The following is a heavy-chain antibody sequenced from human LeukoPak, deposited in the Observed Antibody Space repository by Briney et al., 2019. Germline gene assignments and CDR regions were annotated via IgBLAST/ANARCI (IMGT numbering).Heavy chain of an antibody. Sequence: SETLSLTCAVYGGSFSGCYWSWIRQPPGKGLEWIGEMNHSGSTNYNPSLKSRVTISVDTSKNQFSLKLSSVTAADTAVYYCARRLGRKFGERFYYYHYMDVWGKGTTVTISS. CDR3: ARRLGRKFGERFYYYHYMDV. J-gene: IGHJ6*03. D-gene: IGHD3-10*01. CDR1: GGSFSGCY. CDR2: MNHSGST. V-gene: IGHV4-34*01.